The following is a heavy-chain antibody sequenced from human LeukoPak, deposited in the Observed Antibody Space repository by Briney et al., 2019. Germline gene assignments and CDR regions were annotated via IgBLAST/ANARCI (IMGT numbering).Heavy chain of an antibody. CDR1: GFTFSSYG. D-gene: IGHD1-26*01. Sequence: GGSLRLSCAASGFTFSSYGMHWVRQAPGKGLEWVAVIWYEGSNKYYADSVKGRFTISRDNSKNTLYLQMNSLTAEDTDVYYCATGTNRGSYYDFDYWGQGTLVTASS. J-gene: IGHJ4*02. V-gene: IGHV3-33*01. CDR2: IWYEGSNK. CDR3: ATGTNRGSYYDFDY.